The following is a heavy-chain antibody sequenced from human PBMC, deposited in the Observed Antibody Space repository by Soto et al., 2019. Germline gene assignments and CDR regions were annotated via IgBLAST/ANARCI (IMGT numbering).Heavy chain of an antibody. Sequence: QVHLVQSGVEVKTPGASVQVSCQASGYTFFTYDISWVRQAPGQGLEWMGWISTYSGDTKYAQKFQGRVTMTTDTSTTTAYLELRSLRSDDTAVYYCARHHVPTTSENWFDPWGQGTLVTVSS. V-gene: IGHV1-18*01. CDR1: GYTFFTYD. J-gene: IGHJ5*02. CDR2: ISTYSGDT. D-gene: IGHD5-12*01. CDR3: ARHHVPTTSENWFDP.